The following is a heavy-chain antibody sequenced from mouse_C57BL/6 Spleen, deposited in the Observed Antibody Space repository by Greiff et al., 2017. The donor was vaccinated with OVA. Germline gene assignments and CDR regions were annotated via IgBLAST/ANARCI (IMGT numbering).Heavy chain of an antibody. CDR3: TNDYDGTWFAY. J-gene: IGHJ3*01. CDR1: GFNIKDDY. V-gene: IGHV14-4*01. CDR2: IDPENGDT. D-gene: IGHD2-4*01. Sequence: EVKLVESGAELVRPGASVKLSCTASGFNIKDDYMHWVKQRPEQGLEWIGWIDPENGDTEYASKFQGKATITADTSSNTAYLQLSSLTSEDTAVYYCTNDYDGTWFAYWGQGTLVTVSA.